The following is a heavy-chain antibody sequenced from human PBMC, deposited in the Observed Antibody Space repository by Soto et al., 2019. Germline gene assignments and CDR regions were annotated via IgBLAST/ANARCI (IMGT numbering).Heavy chain of an antibody. J-gene: IGHJ4*02. CDR3: ARGRPTTDFDS. CDR2: IYSGGST. CDR1: GFTVSSNY. Sequence: EVQLVESGGGLVQPGGSLRLSCAASGFTVSSNYMSWVRQAPGKGLEWVSVIYSGGSTYYADSVKGRFTISRDNSKNTLYLQRTGLRAVDTAVYYGARGRPTTDFDSWGQGTLVTVSS. V-gene: IGHV3-66*01.